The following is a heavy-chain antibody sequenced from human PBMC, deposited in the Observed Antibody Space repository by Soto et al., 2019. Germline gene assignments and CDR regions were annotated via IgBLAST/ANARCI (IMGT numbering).Heavy chain of an antibody. Sequence: QVRLQESGPGLVEPSGTLSLTCAVSGGSISTDDCWTWVRQTPGKGLDWIGEADPLVGTNYNASLRSRVTISIDKCKNQFSLELTSVTAADSAVYYCANWGGLNYPRLYWGPGTRVTVSS. J-gene: IGHJ4*02. D-gene: IGHD3-16*01. CDR2: ADPLVGT. CDR3: ANWGGLNYPRLY. V-gene: IGHV4-4*02. CDR1: GGSISTDDC.